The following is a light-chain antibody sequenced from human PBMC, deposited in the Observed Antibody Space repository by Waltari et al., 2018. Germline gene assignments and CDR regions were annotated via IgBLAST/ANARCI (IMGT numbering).Light chain of an antibody. V-gene: IGKV1-NL1*01. Sequence: IQMTQSPSSLSASVGDRVTITCRASQGISNSLAWYQQKPGKAPKLLVYGTSSLESGVPPRFTGGGSGTDYTLTVSSLQPEDFATYYCQQYYRTPPTFGQGTKVDIK. CDR2: GTS. CDR3: QQYYRTPPT. CDR1: QGISNS. J-gene: IGKJ1*01.